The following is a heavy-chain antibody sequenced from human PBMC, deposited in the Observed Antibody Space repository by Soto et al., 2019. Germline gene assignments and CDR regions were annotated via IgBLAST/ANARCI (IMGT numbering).Heavy chain of an antibody. J-gene: IGHJ4*02. CDR2: ISSSGDTT. CDR1: GFRFSDHS. Sequence: VQLVESGGGLVSPGGSLTLSCVGSGFRFSDHSMHWVRRAPGTGLQWLSYISSSGDTTHYADSVRGRFTVSRDNAKNSVFLRMDSLRDDDXXXXYCARLPKGSLVTAWGQGTLVTVSS. V-gene: IGHV3-48*02. D-gene: IGHD2-21*02. CDR3: ARLPKGSLVTA.